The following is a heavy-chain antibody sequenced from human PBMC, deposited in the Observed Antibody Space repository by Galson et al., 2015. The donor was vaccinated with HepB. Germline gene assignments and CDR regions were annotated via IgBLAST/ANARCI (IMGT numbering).Heavy chain of an antibody. V-gene: IGHV3-15*01. CDR1: GFTFTNAW. CDR2: IKSKTDGGTT. CDR3: TTYTPRDIVVVPAAILVFDF. J-gene: IGHJ4*02. Sequence: SLRLSCAASGFTFTNAWMSWVRQAPGKGLEWVGRIKSKTDGGTTDYAAPVKGRFTISRDDSKNTLYLQMNSLKSEDTAVYHCTTYTPRDIVVVPAAILVFDFWGQGTLVTVSS. D-gene: IGHD2-2*02.